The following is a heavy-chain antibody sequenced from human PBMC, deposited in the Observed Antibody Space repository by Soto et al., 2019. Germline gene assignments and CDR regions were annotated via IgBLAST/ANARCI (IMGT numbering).Heavy chain of an antibody. D-gene: IGHD3-10*01. V-gene: IGHV3-30-3*01. CDR3: ARSGSAEHYFDY. CDR2: ISYDGSNK. Sequence: QVQLVESGGGVVQPGRSLRLSCAASGFTFSSYAMHWVRQAPGKGLEWVAVISYDGSNKYYADSVKGRFTISRDNSKNTLYLQMNSLRAEDTAVYYCARSGSAEHYFDYWGQGTLVTVSS. CDR1: GFTFSSYA. J-gene: IGHJ4*02.